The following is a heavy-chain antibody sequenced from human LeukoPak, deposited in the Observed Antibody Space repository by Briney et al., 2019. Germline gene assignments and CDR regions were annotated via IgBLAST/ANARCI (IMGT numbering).Heavy chain of an antibody. Sequence: PSETLSLTCTVSGGSIRSYYWSWIRQPPGKGLEWIGYIYSIGSTNYNPSLKSRVTISVVTSKNQFSLKLSSVTAADTAVYYCAALNIATRPWCFDYWGQGTLVTVSS. J-gene: IGHJ4*02. D-gene: IGHD6-6*01. V-gene: IGHV4-59*01. CDR2: IYSIGST. CDR3: AALNIATRPWCFDY. CDR1: GGSIRSYY.